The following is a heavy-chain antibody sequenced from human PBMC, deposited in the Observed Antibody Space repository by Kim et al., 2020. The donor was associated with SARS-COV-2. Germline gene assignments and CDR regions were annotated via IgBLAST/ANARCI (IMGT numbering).Heavy chain of an antibody. V-gene: IGHV4-39*01. J-gene: IGHJ4*02. Sequence: SETLSLTCTVSGGSISSNSYYWGWVRQTPEKGLEWIGSIYYSGTTYYNPSLESRVTISINTSKNQFSLKLSSVTAADTAVHYCAGTLEWEAQLYDYWGQGTLVIVSS. D-gene: IGHD1-26*01. CDR3: AGTLEWEAQLYDY. CDR1: GGSISSNSYY. CDR2: IYYSGTT.